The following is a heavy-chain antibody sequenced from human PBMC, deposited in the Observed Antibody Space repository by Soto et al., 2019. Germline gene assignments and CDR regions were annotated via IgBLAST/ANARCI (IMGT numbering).Heavy chain of an antibody. CDR2: IKSKTDGGTT. Sequence: GGSLRLSCAASGFTFSNAWMSWVRQAPGKGLEWVGRIKSKTDGGTTDYAAPVKGRFAISRDDSKNTLYLQRNSVKTVYTAVYYCTTGGSDAFDIWGQGTMVTVSS. CDR3: TTGGSDAFDI. V-gene: IGHV3-15*01. J-gene: IGHJ3*02. CDR1: GFTFSNAW.